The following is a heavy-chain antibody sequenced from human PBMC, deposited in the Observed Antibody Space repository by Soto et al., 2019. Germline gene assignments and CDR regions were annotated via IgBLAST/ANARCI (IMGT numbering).Heavy chain of an antibody. CDR3: ARDFMSLGSWSYGGDFYYGMNPLF. V-gene: IGHV3-21*01. J-gene: IGHJ4*01. CDR2: STSSSYI. CDR1: GFTFSSYS. Sequence: GSLRLSCAASGFTFSSYSMNWVRQAPGKGLEWVSYSTSSSYIYYADSVKGRFTISRDNAKNSLYLQMDSLRAEDTAVYYCARDFMSLGSWSYGGDFYYGMNPLFGGQGTLVTVSS. D-gene: IGHD1-26*01.